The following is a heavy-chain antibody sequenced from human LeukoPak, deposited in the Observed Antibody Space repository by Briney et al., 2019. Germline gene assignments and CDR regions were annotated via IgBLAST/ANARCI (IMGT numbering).Heavy chain of an antibody. CDR2: ISAYNGNT. J-gene: IGHJ4*02. CDR1: GYTFTSYG. V-gene: IGHV1-18*01. CDR3: ARVENSYYDSSGYYYFDY. Sequence: ASVKVSCKASGYTFTSYGISWVRQAPGQGLEWMGWISAYNGNTNYAQKLQGRVTMTADTSTSTAYMELRSLRSDDTAVYYCARVENSYYDSSGYYYFDYWGQGTLVTVSS. D-gene: IGHD3-22*01.